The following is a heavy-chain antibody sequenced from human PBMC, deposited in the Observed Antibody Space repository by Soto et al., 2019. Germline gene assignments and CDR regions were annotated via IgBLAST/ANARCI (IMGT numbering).Heavy chain of an antibody. J-gene: IGHJ4*02. CDR3: ARVSGPWRLSY. D-gene: IGHD6-25*01. CDR2: ISNTGSVI. Sequence: QVQLVETGGSLVKPGGSLRLSCAASGFIFSDYYMIWIRQAPGKGLEWVSYISNTGSVINYADSVKGRFFVSRANTQNSLNLQLNSVGADDAAMYYCARVSGPWRLSYWGQGTLVTVSS. V-gene: IGHV3-11*01. CDR1: GFIFSDYY.